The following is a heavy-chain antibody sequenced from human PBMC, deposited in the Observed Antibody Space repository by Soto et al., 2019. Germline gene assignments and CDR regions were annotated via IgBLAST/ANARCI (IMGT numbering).Heavy chain of an antibody. CDR1: GGTFSSYA. Sequence: SVKVSCKASGGTFSSYAISWVRQAPGQGLEWMGVIIPIFGTANYAQKFQGRVTITADKSTSTAYMELSSLRSEDTAVYYCAVVLSRYCSGGSCYSADDHFDYWGQGTLVTVSS. D-gene: IGHD2-15*01. CDR3: AVVLSRYCSGGSCYSADDHFDY. V-gene: IGHV1-69*06. J-gene: IGHJ4*02. CDR2: IIPIFGTA.